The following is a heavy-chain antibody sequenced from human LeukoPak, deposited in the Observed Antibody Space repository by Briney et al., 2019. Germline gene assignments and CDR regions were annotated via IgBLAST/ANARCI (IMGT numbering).Heavy chain of an antibody. CDR1: EITFSDTW. D-gene: IGHD2-8*02. CDR3: TTVTVCTGSSCPGAFDH. CDR2: IKDKFYSETT. J-gene: IGHJ4*02. Sequence: GGSLRLSCAASEITFSDTWMNWVRQAPGKGLEWAGRIKDKFYSETTDYAAPVKGRFIISRDDSKKTVYLQMNSLKADDTAVYFCTTVTVCTGSSCPGAFDHWGQGTVVTVSS. V-gene: IGHV3-15*01.